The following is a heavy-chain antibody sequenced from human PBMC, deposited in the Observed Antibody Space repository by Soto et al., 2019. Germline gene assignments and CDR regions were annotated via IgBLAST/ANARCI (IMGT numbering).Heavy chain of an antibody. V-gene: IGHV4-30-2*01. CDR2: IYHSGST. D-gene: IGHD3-22*01. Sequence: SETLSLTCTVSGGSISSGGYSWSWIRQPPGKGLEWIGYIYHSGSTYYNPSLKSRVTISVDRSKNQFSLKLSSVTAADTAVYYCARGGSSGPNWFDPWGQGTLVTVSS. CDR1: GGSISSGGYS. CDR3: ARGGSSGPNWFDP. J-gene: IGHJ5*02.